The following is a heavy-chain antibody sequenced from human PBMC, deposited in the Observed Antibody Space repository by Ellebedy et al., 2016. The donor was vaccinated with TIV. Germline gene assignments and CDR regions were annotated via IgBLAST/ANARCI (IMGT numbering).Heavy chain of an antibody. D-gene: IGHD2-2*01. CDR1: GYSFSNYW. V-gene: IGHV5-51*01. CDR3: ARRDIVVVPAADWFDP. Sequence: GESLKISXKVSGYSFSNYWIAWVRQMPGKGLEWMGTIYPGDSDTRYSPSFQGQVTISADKSISTAYLQWSSLKASDTAMYYCARRDIVVVPAADWFDPWGQGTLVTVSS. CDR2: IYPGDSDT. J-gene: IGHJ5*02.